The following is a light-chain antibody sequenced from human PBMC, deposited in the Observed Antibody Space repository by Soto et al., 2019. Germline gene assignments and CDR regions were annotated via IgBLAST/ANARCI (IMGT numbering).Light chain of an antibody. Sequence: QSVLTQPASASWSPGQSITISCTGSSSDVGAYHFVSWYQHHPGKAPKLILYEVTARPSGVSSRFSGSKSGNTASLTISGLQADDEANYYCSSYTSSNTHYVFGTGTKVTAL. V-gene: IGLV2-14*01. CDR3: SSYTSSNTHYV. CDR1: SSDVGAYHF. J-gene: IGLJ1*01. CDR2: EVT.